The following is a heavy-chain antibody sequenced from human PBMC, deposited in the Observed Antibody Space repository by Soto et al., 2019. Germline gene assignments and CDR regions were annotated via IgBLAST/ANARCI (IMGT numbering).Heavy chain of an antibody. J-gene: IGHJ6*02. D-gene: IGHD6-6*01. CDR2: IIPIVGTA. Sequence: QVQLVQSGAEVKKPGSSVKVSCKASGGTFSSYAISWVRQAPGQGLEWMGGIIPIVGTANYAQKFQGRVSITADQSTSTAYMELSSLRSEDTAVYYCERRDIPARPPTGDYSMDVWGQGTTVTVSS. V-gene: IGHV1-69*01. CDR1: GGTFSSYA. CDR3: ERRDIPARPPTGDYSMDV.